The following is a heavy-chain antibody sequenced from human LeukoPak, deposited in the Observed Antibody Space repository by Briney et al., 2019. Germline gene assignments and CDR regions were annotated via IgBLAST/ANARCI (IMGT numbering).Heavy chain of an antibody. Sequence: PGRSLRLSCAASGFTFSSYAMHWVRQAPGKGLEWVALISYDKSNKYHADSVKGRFTISRDNSKNTLFVQMNSLRTEDTAVYYCARSGVQWQWLLTYDAFDIWGQGTMVTVSP. CDR3: ARSGVQWQWLLTYDAFDI. V-gene: IGHV3-30-3*01. CDR2: ISYDKSNK. D-gene: IGHD6-19*01. J-gene: IGHJ3*02. CDR1: GFTFSSYA.